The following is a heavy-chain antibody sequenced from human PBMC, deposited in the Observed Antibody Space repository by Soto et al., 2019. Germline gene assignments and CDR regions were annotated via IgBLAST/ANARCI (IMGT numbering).Heavy chain of an antibody. J-gene: IGHJ4*02. CDR1: GGSISSGDYY. V-gene: IGHV4-30-4*01. CDR3: ERRLGRTFDY. D-gene: IGHD2-15*01. Sequence: SETLSLTCTVSGGSISSGDYYWSWIRQPPGKGLEWIGYIYYSGSTYYNPSLKSRVTISVDTSKTQFSLKLSSVTAAETAVYYCERRLGRTFDYWGQGTLATVSS. CDR2: IYYSGST.